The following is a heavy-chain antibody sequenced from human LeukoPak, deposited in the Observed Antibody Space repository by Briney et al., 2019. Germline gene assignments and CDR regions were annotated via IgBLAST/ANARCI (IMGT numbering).Heavy chain of an antibody. CDR3: AKSSLVTTPLYYFDY. V-gene: IGHV3-23*01. CDR2: IGGSGGST. Sequence: GSLRLSGAASGFTFSTYAMSWVRQAPGKGLEWVSVIGGSGGSTYYADSVKGRFTISRDNSKNTLYLQMNSLRAEDTAVYYCAKSSLVTTPLYYFDYWGQGTLVTVSS. CDR1: GFTFSTYA. D-gene: IGHD4-17*01. J-gene: IGHJ4*02.